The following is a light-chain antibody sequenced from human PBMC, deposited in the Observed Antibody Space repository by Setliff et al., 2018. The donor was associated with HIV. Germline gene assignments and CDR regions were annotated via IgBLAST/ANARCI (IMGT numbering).Light chain of an antibody. CDR2: AVK. J-gene: IGLJ2*01. Sequence: QSVLTQPPSASGSPGQSVTISCTGTSSDVGAYNYVSWYQQHPGKAPKLMIYAVKRRPSGVPDRFSGSKSGNTASLTVSGLQVEDEADYYCSSYGGTNNWLFGGGTKSPS. V-gene: IGLV2-8*01. CDR1: SSDVGAYNY. CDR3: SSYGGTNNWL.